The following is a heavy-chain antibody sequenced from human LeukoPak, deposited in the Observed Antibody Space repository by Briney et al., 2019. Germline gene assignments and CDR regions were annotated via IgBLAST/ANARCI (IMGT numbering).Heavy chain of an antibody. CDR1: GGSISSYY. CDR3: ARMRLGYCSSTSCYIFDY. Sequence: SETLSLTCTVSGGSISSYYCSWIRQPPGKGLEWIGYIYYSGSTNYNPSLKSRVTISVDTSKNQFSLKLSSVTAADTAVYYCARMRLGYCSSTSCYIFDYWGQGTLVTVSS. V-gene: IGHV4-59*01. D-gene: IGHD2-2*02. J-gene: IGHJ4*02. CDR2: IYYSGST.